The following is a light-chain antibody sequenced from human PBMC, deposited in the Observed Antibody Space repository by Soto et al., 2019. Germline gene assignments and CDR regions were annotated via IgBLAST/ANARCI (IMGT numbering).Light chain of an antibody. V-gene: IGKV1-39*01. J-gene: IGKJ4*01. CDR3: QQSFSTPLT. CDR1: QDIYKY. CDR2: AAS. Sequence: DIQMTQSPSSLFAAVGDRVTFTCQASQDIYKYLNWYQQKPGKAPNVLLYAASSLQSGVPSRFSGSGSGTDSILTISSLQPEDSATYYCQQSFSTPLTFGGGTKVDI.